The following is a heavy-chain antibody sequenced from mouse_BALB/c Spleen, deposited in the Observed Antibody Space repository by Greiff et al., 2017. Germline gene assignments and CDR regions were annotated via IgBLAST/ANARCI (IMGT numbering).Heavy chain of an antibody. CDR1: GFDFSRYW. D-gene: IGHD1-1*01. CDR3: ARSYGSLYYAMDY. CDR2: INPDSSTI. V-gene: IGHV4-1*02. J-gene: IGHJ4*01. Sequence: EVHLVESGGGLVQPGGSLKLSCAASGFDFSRYWLSWVRQAPGTGLEWIGEINPDSSTINYTPSLKDKFIISRDNAKNTLYLQMSKVRSEDTALYYCARSYGSLYYAMDYWGQGTSVTVSS.